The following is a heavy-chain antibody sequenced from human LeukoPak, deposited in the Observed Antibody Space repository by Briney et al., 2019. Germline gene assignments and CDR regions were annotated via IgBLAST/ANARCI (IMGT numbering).Heavy chain of an antibody. Sequence: SETLSLTCTVSGGSISSGGYYWSWIRQHPGKGLEWIGYIYYSGSTYYNPSLKSRVTISVDTSKNQFSLKLSSETAADTAVYYCARVARNYYGSGSDTFDYWGQGTLVTVSS. CDR3: ARVARNYYGSGSDTFDY. V-gene: IGHV4-31*03. CDR1: GGSISSGGYY. CDR2: IYYSGST. J-gene: IGHJ4*02. D-gene: IGHD3-10*01.